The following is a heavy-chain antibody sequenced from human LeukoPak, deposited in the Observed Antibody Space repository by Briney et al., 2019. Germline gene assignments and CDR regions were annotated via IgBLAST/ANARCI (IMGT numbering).Heavy chain of an antibody. Sequence: GSSVKVSCKASGGTFSSYAISWVRQAPGQGLEWMGRIIPILGIANYAQKFQGRVTITADKSTSTAYMELSSLRSEDTAVYYCARGSVWVCSGGICYVRYYYGMDVWGQGTTVTVSS. CDR1: GGTFSSYA. CDR2: IIPILGIA. J-gene: IGHJ6*02. D-gene: IGHD2-15*01. V-gene: IGHV1-69*04. CDR3: ARGSVWVCSGGICYVRYYYGMDV.